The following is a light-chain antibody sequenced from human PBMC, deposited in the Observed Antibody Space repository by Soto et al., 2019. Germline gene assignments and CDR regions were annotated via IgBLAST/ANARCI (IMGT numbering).Light chain of an antibody. Sequence: EIVLTQSPGTLSLSPGERATLSCRASQSVRSSYLAWYQQKPGQAPRLLIYGASARATGIPDRFSGSGSGTDFTLTISRLEPEVFAVYYCQQYGSSPPEYTFGQGTKLEIK. J-gene: IGKJ2*01. CDR3: QQYGSSPPEYT. V-gene: IGKV3-20*01. CDR1: QSVRSSY. CDR2: GAS.